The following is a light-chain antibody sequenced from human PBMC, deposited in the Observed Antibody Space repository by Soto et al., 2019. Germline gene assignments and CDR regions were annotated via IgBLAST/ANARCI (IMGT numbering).Light chain of an antibody. CDR1: QSINTY. J-gene: IGKJ1*01. CDR2: TAS. Sequence: DIQMTQSPSSLSACVGDRVIIACLSSQSINTYLNWYQQKPGKGPKLLIYTASTLLSGVPSRFSGSGSGTDFTLTINSLQPEDFAGYYCQQTYSSPWTFGQGTKVDIK. V-gene: IGKV1-39*01. CDR3: QQTYSSPWT.